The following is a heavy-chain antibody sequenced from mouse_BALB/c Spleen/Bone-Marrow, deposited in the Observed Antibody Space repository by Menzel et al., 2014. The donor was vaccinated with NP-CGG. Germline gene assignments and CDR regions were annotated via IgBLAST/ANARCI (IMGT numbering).Heavy chain of an antibody. D-gene: IGHD1-1*01. CDR1: GFTFSSYG. CDR2: INSNGGST. J-gene: IGHJ2*01. CDR3: ARERYYGNGRIFEY. V-gene: IGHV5-6-3*01. Sequence: EVQLQESGGGLVQPGGSLKLSCAASGFTFSSYGMSWVRQTPGKRLELVATINSNGGSTYYPDSVKGRFTISRDNAKNTLYLQMSSLKSEDTAMYYCARERYYGNGRIFEYWGQGTTLTVSS.